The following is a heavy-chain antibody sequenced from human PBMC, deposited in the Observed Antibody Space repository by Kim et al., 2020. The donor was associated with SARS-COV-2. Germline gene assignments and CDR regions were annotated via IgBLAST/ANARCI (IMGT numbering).Heavy chain of an antibody. V-gene: IGHV3-7*03. Sequence: GGSLRLSCAASGFTFSSYWMSWVRQAPGKGLEWVGKIKHDGSEKYNVDSVKGRFTISRDNAKNSLYLQMNSLRAEDTAVYYCARIRATGTSYVLRFVEWLGGMDVWGQGTTVTVSS. CDR3: ARIRATGTSYVLRFVEWLGGMDV. CDR1: GFTFSSYW. J-gene: IGHJ6*02. CDR2: IKHDGSEK. D-gene: IGHD3-3*01.